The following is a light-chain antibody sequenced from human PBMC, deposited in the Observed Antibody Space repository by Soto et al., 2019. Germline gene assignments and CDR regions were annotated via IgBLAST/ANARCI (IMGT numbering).Light chain of an antibody. V-gene: IGKV1-5*01. CDR3: QHYSAYWT. Sequence: DIQMTQSPSTLSASVGDRVTITCRARRSINRWLAWYQQKPGKAPKLIISDASNLENGVPSRFSASGSGTEFTLTMSSLQSDDFATYYCQHYSAYWTCGQGTKVE. CDR2: DAS. CDR1: RSINRW. J-gene: IGKJ1*01.